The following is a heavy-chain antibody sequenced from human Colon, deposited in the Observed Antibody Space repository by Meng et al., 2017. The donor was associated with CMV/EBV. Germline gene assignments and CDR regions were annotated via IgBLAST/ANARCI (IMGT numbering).Heavy chain of an antibody. D-gene: IGHD4-11*01. CDR1: GFTFDDYG. V-gene: IGHV3-21*01. CDR3: ARDSNDYSDYAHWFDA. CDR2: ISTISGFM. J-gene: IGHJ5*02. Sequence: GESLKISCAASGFTFDDYGMNWVRQAPGKGLEWVSSISTISGFMYYADSVRGRFTISRDNAKNSVYLQMNSLRAEDTAVYYCARDSNDYSDYAHWFDAWGQGTLVTVSS.